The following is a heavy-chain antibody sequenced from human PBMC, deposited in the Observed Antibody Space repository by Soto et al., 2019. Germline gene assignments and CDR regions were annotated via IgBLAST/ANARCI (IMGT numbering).Heavy chain of an antibody. CDR1: GFTFSYHY. V-gene: IGHV3-11*01. J-gene: IGHJ6*03. D-gene: IGHD6-19*01. Sequence: QVQLVESGGNLVNPGGSLRLSCVASGFTFSYHYMSWVRQAPGKGLEWVSFISSSGGTMYYADSVEGRFTISRDNAENTLYLQMDNLRAEDTAVYYCARDQKGGYSSGWYYYMDVWGKGTTVTVSS. CDR3: ARDQKGGYSSGWYYYMDV. CDR2: ISSSGGTM.